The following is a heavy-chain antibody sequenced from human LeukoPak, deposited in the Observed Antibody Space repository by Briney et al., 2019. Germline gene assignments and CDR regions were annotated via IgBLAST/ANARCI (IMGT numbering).Heavy chain of an antibody. CDR3: AGGATGFDY. J-gene: IGHJ4*02. V-gene: IGHV4-39*07. CDR2: IYYSGNT. D-gene: IGHD1-26*01. CDR1: GGSISNSSYY. Sequence: SETLSLTCTVSGGSISNSSYYWGWIRQPPGKGLAWIGGIYYSGNTYYNPSLKSRVTISVDKSKNQFSLKLSSVTAADTAVYYCAGGATGFDYWGQGTLVTVSS.